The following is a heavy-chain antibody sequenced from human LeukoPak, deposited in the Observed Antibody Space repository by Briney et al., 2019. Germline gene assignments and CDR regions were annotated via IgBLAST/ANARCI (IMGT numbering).Heavy chain of an antibody. D-gene: IGHD5-24*01. CDR2: IYPGGSDT. CDR3: ARSSRDGYIPDAFDI. J-gene: IGHJ3*02. CDR1: GYSFTSYW. Sequence: GESLKISCKGSGYSFTSYWIGWVRQMPGKGLEWMGIIYPGGSDTRYSPSFQGQVTISADKSISTAYLQWSSLKASDTAMYYCARSSRDGYIPDAFDIWGQGTMVTVSS. V-gene: IGHV5-51*01.